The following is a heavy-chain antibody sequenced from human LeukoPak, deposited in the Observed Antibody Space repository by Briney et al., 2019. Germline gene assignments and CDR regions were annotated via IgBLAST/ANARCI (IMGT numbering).Heavy chain of an antibody. CDR2: INPNSGGT. CDR3: ARVNMYDFWSGYYTGMRKYFDY. Sequence: ASVKDSCKASGYTFTGYYMHWVRQAPGQGLEWMGWINPNSGGTNYAQKFQGRVTMTRDTSISTAYMELSRLRSDDTAVYYCARVNMYDFWSGYYTGMRKYFDYWGQGTLVTVSS. V-gene: IGHV1-2*02. CDR1: GYTFTGYY. D-gene: IGHD3-3*01. J-gene: IGHJ4*02.